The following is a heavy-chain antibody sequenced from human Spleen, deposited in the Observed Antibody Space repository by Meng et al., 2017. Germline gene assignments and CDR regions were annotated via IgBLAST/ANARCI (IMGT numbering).Heavy chain of an antibody. CDR3: TRDGYSDCSRTSCFDS. CDR2: IDTNTGNP. Sequence: QVQLVQSGSELRKPGASVKVSCKASGYTLTNYAINWLRQAPGQGLQWMGWIDTNTGNPTYVPGFTGRLVFSLDTSVSTAYLQLSGLKADGTAVYYCTRDGYSDCSRTSCFDSWGQGTLVTVSS. CDR1: GYTLTNYA. V-gene: IGHV7-4-1*02. D-gene: IGHD2-2*01. J-gene: IGHJ4*02.